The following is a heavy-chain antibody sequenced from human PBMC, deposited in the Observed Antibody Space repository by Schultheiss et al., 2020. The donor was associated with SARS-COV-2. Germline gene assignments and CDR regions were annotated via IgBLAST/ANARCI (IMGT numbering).Heavy chain of an antibody. J-gene: IGHJ4*02. Sequence: GESLKISCAASGFTFSSYAMHWVRQAPGKGLEWVAVISYDGSNKYYADSVKGRFTISRDNSKNTLYLQMNSLRAEDTAVYYCARDIMITFGGVIDIVDYWGQGTLVTVSS. CDR1: GFTFSSYA. D-gene: IGHD3-16*02. CDR2: ISYDGSNK. V-gene: IGHV3-30-3*01. CDR3: ARDIMITFGGVIDIVDY.